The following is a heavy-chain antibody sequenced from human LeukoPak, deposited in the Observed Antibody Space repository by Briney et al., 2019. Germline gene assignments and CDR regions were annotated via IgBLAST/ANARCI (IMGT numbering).Heavy chain of an antibody. Sequence: GSSVMVSCKASGGTFSSYAISWVRQAPGQGLEWMGRIIPILGIANYAQKFQGRVTITADKSTSTAYMELSSLRSEDTAVYYCARYGGVRYFDQEAYGMDVWGQGTTVTVSS. J-gene: IGHJ6*02. D-gene: IGHD3-9*01. CDR1: GGTFSSYA. CDR3: ARYGGVRYFDQEAYGMDV. V-gene: IGHV1-69*04. CDR2: IIPILGIA.